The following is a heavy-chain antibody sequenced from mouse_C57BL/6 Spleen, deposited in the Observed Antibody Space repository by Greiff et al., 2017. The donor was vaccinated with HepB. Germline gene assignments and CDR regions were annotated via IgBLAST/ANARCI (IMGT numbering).Heavy chain of an antibody. D-gene: IGHD1-1*01. CDR3: AEGTTVVARGWFAY. Sequence: VQLQQSGPELVKPGASVKISCKASGYAFSSSWMNWVKQRPGKGLEWIGRIYPGDGDTNYNGKFKGKATLTADKSSSTAYMQLSSLTSEDSAVYFCAEGTTVVARGWFAYWGQGTLVTVSA. CDR1: GYAFSSSW. CDR2: IYPGDGDT. J-gene: IGHJ3*01. V-gene: IGHV1-82*01.